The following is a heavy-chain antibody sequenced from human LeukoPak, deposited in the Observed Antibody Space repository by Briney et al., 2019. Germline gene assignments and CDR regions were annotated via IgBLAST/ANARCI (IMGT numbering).Heavy chain of an antibody. CDR2: ISYDGSNK. Sequence: GGSLRLSCAASGFTFSSYAMHWVRQAPGKGLEWVAVISYDGSNKYYADSVKGRFTISRDNSKNTLYLQMNGLRAEDTAVYYCARDKRVVAGGDAFDIWGQGTMVTVSS. CDR1: GFTFSSYA. V-gene: IGHV3-30*04. D-gene: IGHD2-15*01. CDR3: ARDKRVVAGGDAFDI. J-gene: IGHJ3*02.